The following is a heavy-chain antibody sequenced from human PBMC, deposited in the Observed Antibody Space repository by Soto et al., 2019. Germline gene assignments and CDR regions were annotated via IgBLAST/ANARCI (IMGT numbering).Heavy chain of an antibody. CDR1: GGSISSYY. CDR3: ARQLAGYDFWSGSRYYFEY. J-gene: IGHJ4*02. V-gene: IGHV4-59*05. Sequence: SETLPLTCSVSGGSISSYYWSWIRQPPGKGLEWIGSIYYSGSTYYNPSLKSRVTISVDTSKNQFSLKLSSVTAADTAVYYCARQLAGYDFWSGSRYYFEYWGQGTLVTXSS. CDR2: IYYSGST. D-gene: IGHD3-3*01.